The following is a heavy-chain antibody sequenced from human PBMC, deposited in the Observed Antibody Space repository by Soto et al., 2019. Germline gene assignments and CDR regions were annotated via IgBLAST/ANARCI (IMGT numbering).Heavy chain of an antibody. CDR3: ARDQYYDFCSGYYSGHYYYGMDV. J-gene: IGHJ6*02. Sequence: QVQLVQSGAEVKKPGASVKVSCKASGGTFSSYAISWVRQAPGQGLEWMGGIIPIFGTANYAQKFQGRVKITADKSTSTADMELSSLRSEDTAVYYCARDQYYDFCSGYYSGHYYYGMDVWGQGTTVTDSS. D-gene: IGHD3-3*01. CDR2: IIPIFGTA. V-gene: IGHV1-69*06. CDR1: GGTFSSYA.